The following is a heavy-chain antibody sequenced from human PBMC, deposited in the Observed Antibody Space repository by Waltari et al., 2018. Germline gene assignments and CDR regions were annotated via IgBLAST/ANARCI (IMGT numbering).Heavy chain of an antibody. CDR3: ATDTSPPY. CDR2: IIPKIGAS. CDR1: GGTFGRFA. D-gene: IGHD2-2*01. V-gene: IGHV1-69*01. J-gene: IGHJ4*02. Sequence: QVQLVQSGAEVKKPGSSVKVSCKASGGTFGRFAISWVRQAAGEGLEWMGGIIPKIGASNYEQKFQGRGTITADDSTSSAYMEVTSLSFEDTAVYFCATDTSPPYWGQGTLVIVSS.